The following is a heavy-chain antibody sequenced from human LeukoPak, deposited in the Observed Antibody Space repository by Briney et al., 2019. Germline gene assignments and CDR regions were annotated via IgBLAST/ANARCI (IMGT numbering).Heavy chain of an antibody. D-gene: IGHD3-22*01. V-gene: IGHV4-39*01. CDR2: IYYSGST. CDR3: ARLGSSGYYYGGYYYYGMDV. Sequence: SETLSLTCTVSGGSISSSSYYWGWIRQPPGKGLEWIGSIYYSGSTHYNPSLKSRVTISVDTSKNQFSLKLSSVTAADTAVYYCARLGSSGYYYGGYYYYGMDVWGQGTTVTVSS. J-gene: IGHJ6*02. CDR1: GGSISSSSYY.